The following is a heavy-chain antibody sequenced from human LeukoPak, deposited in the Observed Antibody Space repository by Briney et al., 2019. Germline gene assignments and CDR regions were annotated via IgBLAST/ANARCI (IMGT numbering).Heavy chain of an antibody. V-gene: IGHV4-30-4*08. Sequence: PSETLSLTCTVSGGSISSGGYYWSWIRQPPGKGLEWIGFIHDSGSTYYNPSLKSRVSISGDMSKNQLSLMLSSVTAADTAVYYCARGFGAGNYYYGWFDPWGQGTLVSVSS. D-gene: IGHD3-10*01. CDR3: ARGFGAGNYYYGWFDP. J-gene: IGHJ5*02. CDR1: GGSISSGGYY. CDR2: IHDSGST.